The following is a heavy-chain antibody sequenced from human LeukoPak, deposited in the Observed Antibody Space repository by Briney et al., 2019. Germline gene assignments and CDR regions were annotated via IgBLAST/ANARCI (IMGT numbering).Heavy chain of an antibody. CDR1: GFTFSSYA. D-gene: IGHD3-22*01. CDR2: ISYDGSNK. V-gene: IGHV3-30*04. J-gene: IGHJ4*02. CDR3: ARDRYYDSSGYYDYYFDY. Sequence: GGSLRLSCAASGFTFSSYAMHWVRQAPGKGLEWVAVISYDGSNKYYADSVKGRFTISRDNSKNTLYLQMNSLRAEDTAVYYCARDRYYDSSGYYDYYFDYWGQGTLVTVSS.